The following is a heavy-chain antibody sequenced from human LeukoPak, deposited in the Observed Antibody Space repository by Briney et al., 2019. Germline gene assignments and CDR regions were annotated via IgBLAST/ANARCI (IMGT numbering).Heavy chain of an antibody. CDR3: ATISVQVDTGVADDY. CDR2: IQYNGSNQ. V-gene: IGHV3-30*02. CDR1: GFTFSHYG. Sequence: RPGGSLRPSCAASGFTFSHYGIHWVRQAPGKGLEWVAFIQYNGSNQYYADSVKGRFTISRDNSKNTVYLQMNSLRAEDTAVYYCATISVQVDTGVADDYWGQGTLVSVSS. D-gene: IGHD5-18*01. J-gene: IGHJ4*02.